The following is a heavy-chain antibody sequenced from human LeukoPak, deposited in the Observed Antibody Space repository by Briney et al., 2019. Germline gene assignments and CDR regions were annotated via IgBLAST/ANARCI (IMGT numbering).Heavy chain of an antibody. D-gene: IGHD2-2*03. CDR2: INHSGST. CDR1: GGSISSYY. J-gene: IGHJ6*02. Sequence: SETLSLTCTVSGGSISSYYWSWIRQPPGKGLERIGEINHSGSTNYNPSLKSRVTISVDTSKNQFSLKLSSVTAADTAVYYCARGLDDYYYYYGMDVWGQGTTVTVSS. CDR3: ARGLDDYYYYYGMDV. V-gene: IGHV4-34*01.